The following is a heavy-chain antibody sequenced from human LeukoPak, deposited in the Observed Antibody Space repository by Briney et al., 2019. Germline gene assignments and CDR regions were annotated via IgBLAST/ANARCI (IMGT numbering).Heavy chain of an antibody. J-gene: IGHJ6*02. CDR3: ARDHYDFWSGYYLSDDGMDV. Sequence: SETLSLTCTVSGGSVSSGSYYWSWIRQPPGKGLEWIGYIYYSGSTNYNPSLKSRVTISVDTSKNQFSLKLSSVTAADTAVYYCARDHYDFWSGYYLSDDGMDVWGQGTTVTVSS. CDR1: GGSVSSGSYY. D-gene: IGHD3-3*01. V-gene: IGHV4-61*01. CDR2: IYYSGST.